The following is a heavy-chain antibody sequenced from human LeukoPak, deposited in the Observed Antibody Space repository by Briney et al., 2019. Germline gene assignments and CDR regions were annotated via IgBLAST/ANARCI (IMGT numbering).Heavy chain of an antibody. CDR1: GFTFSSYG. CDR3: AREDYLAAAGYHYGMDV. J-gene: IGHJ6*02. D-gene: IGHD6-13*01. Sequence: PGGSLRLSCAASGFTFSSYGMHWVRQAPGKGLEWVAVIWYDGSNKYYADSVKGRFTISRDNSKNTLYLQMNSLRAEDTAVYYCAREDYLAAAGYHYGMDVWGQGTTVTVSS. V-gene: IGHV3-33*01. CDR2: IWYDGSNK.